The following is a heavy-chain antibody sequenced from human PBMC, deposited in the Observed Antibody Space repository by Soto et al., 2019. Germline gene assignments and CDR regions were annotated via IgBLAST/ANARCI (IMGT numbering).Heavy chain of an antibody. CDR2: ISGSGGST. V-gene: IGHV3-23*01. CDR3: AKVMGTRYSSSWYRGWFDP. CDR1: GFTFSSYA. D-gene: IGHD6-13*01. J-gene: IGHJ5*02. Sequence: GGSLRLSCAASGFTFSSYAMSWVRHAPGKGLEWVSAISGSGGSTYYADSVKGRFTISRDNSKNTLYLQMNSLRAEDTAVYYCAKVMGTRYSSSWYRGWFDPWGQGTLVTVSS.